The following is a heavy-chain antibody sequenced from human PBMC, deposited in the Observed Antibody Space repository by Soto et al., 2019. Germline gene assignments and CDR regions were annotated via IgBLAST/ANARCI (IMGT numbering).Heavy chain of an antibody. J-gene: IGHJ4*02. V-gene: IGHV1-18*01. CDR3: ARVKIRDDSSGYAPDY. D-gene: IGHD3-22*01. CDR1: GYTFTSYG. CDR2: ISAYNGNT. Sequence: QVQLVQSGAEVKKPGASVKVSCKASGYTFTSYGISWVRQAPGQGLEWMGWISAYNGNTNYAQKLQGRVTMTTDTYTSTAYMELRSLRSDDTAVYYCARVKIRDDSSGYAPDYWGQGTLVTVSS.